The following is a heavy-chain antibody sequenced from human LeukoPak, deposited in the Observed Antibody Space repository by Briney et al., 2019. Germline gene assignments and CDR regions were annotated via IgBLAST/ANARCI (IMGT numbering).Heavy chain of an antibody. V-gene: IGHV4-34*01. Sequence: SETLSLTCAVYGVSFSDYYWSWIRQPPGKGLEWIGEIQQSVYTNYSPSLKSRVTISVDTSKNQLSLKLSSVTAADTAVYYCARGYSRVLIDDWGQGTLVTVSS. J-gene: IGHJ4*02. CDR1: GVSFSDYY. CDR3: ARGYSRVLIDD. D-gene: IGHD1-26*01. CDR2: IQQSVYT.